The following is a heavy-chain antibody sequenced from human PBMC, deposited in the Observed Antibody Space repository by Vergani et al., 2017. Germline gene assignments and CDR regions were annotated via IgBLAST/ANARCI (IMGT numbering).Heavy chain of an antibody. CDR2: IKSTFDPGTT. CDR1: GFSFRNAW. CDR3: ATDPRYYGDGSCSWLRDHHYYGMDV. J-gene: IGHJ6*02. D-gene: IGHD3-10*01. V-gene: IGHV3-15*07. Sequence: EVQLVESGGGIVKPGGSLRLSCVASGFSFRNAWMNWVRRTPGKGLEWVGRIKSTFDPGTTDYAAAVKGRFTISRDDSKNTLFLEMNGLKTEVIGVYYFATDPRYYGDGSCSWLRDHHYYGMDVWGQGTTVTVSS.